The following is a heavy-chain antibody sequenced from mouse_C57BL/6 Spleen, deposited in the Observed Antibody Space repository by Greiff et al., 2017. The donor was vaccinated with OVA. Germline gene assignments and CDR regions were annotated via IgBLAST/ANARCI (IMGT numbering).Heavy chain of an antibody. V-gene: IGHV1-15*01. Sequence: QVHVKQSGAELVRPGASVTLSCKASGYTFTDYEMHWVKQTPVHGLEWIGAIDPETGGTAYNQKFKGKAILTADKSSSTAYMELRSLTSEDSAVYYCTFPYGNYKGYYAMDYWGQGTSVTVSS. D-gene: IGHD2-1*01. CDR1: GYTFTDYE. CDR3: TFPYGNYKGYYAMDY. CDR2: IDPETGGT. J-gene: IGHJ4*01.